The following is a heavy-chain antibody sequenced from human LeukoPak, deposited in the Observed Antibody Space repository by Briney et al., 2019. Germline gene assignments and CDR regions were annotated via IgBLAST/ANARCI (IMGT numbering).Heavy chain of an antibody. CDR2: IYYSGST. Sequence: SQTLSDTCTVSGGSISSGGYYWSWIRQHPGKGLEWIGYIYYSGSTYYNPSLKSRVTISVDTSKNQFSLKLSYVTAADTAVYYCARDRLRGHFDYWGQGTLVTVSS. J-gene: IGHJ4*02. V-gene: IGHV4-31*03. CDR3: ARDRLRGHFDY. D-gene: IGHD5-12*01. CDR1: GGSISSGGYY.